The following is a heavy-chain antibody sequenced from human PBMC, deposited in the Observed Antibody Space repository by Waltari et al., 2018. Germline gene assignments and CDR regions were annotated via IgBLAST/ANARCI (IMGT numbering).Heavy chain of an antibody. J-gene: IGHJ4*02. V-gene: IGHV4-34*01. D-gene: IGHD3-22*01. CDR2: INHSGST. Sequence: QVQLQQWGAGLLKPSETLSLTCAVYGGSFSGYYWSWIRQPPGKGLEWIGEINHSGSTNYNPSLKSRVTISVDTSKNQFSLKLSSVTAADTAVYYCVSLDYYDSSGYYPFDYWGQGTLVTVSS. CDR3: VSLDYYDSSGYYPFDY. CDR1: GGSFSGYY.